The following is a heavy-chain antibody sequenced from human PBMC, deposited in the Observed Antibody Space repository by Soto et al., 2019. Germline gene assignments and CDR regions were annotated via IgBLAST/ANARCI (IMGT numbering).Heavy chain of an antibody. D-gene: IGHD4-17*01. CDR3: ARPQHPDYGDFDY. Sequence: SETLSLTCAVYGGSFSGYYWSWIRQPPGKGLEWIGEINHSGSTNYNPSLKSRVTISVDTSKNQFSLKLSSVTAADTAVYYCARPQHPDYGDFDYWGQGTLVTVSS. CDR1: GGSFSGYY. V-gene: IGHV4-34*01. J-gene: IGHJ4*02. CDR2: INHSGST.